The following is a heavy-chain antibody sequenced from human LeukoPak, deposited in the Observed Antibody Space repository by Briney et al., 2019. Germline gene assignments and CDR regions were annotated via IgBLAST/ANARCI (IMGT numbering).Heavy chain of an antibody. CDR2: IRYDGSNK. Sequence: GGSLRLSCAASGFTFSSYGMHWVRQAPGKGLEWVAFIRYDGSNKYYADSVKGRFTISRDNSKNTLYLQMNSLRAEDTAVYYCAREPDYYDSSGYYYQELDYWGQGTLVTVSS. J-gene: IGHJ4*02. CDR3: AREPDYYDSSGYYYQELDY. V-gene: IGHV3-30*02. D-gene: IGHD3-22*01. CDR1: GFTFSSYG.